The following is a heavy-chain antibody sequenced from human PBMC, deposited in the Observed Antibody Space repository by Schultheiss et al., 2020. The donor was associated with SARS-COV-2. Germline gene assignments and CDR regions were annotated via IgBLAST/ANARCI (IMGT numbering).Heavy chain of an antibody. J-gene: IGHJ6*03. D-gene: IGHD6-19*01. V-gene: IGHV4-34*01. CDR3: ARGYYRSYSSGWARVLARYYYMDV. CDR2: INHSGST. CDR1: GGSFSGYY. Sequence: SQTLSLTCAVYGGSFSGYYWSWIRQSPGKGLEWIGEINHSGSTNYNPSLKSRLTTSVDTSKNQFSLKLSSVTAADTAVYYCARGYYRSYSSGWARVLARYYYMDVWGKGTTVTVSS.